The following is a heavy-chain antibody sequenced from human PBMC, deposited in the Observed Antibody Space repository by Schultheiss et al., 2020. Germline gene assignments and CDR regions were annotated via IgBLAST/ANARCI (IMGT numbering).Heavy chain of an antibody. V-gene: IGHV1-2*06. J-gene: IGHJ4*02. Sequence: ASVKVSCKASGYTFTGYYMHWVRQAPGQGLEWMGRINPNSGGTNYAQKFRGRVTITRDTSASTGYMELSSLTSEDTAVYYCARGRLDSSGRGGNYFDYWGQGTLVTVSS. CDR3: ARGRLDSSGRGGNYFDY. CDR2: INPNSGGT. CDR1: GYTFTGYY. D-gene: IGHD3-22*01.